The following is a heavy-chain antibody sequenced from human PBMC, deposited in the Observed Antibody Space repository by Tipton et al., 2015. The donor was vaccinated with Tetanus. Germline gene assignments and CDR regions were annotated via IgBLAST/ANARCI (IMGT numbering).Heavy chain of an antibody. CDR2: IKNKADGGTK. D-gene: IGHD1-26*01. CDR3: AATGIVGSGYRVDY. CDR1: GLFFKNAW. V-gene: IGHV3-15*06. Sequence: SLRLSCATSGLFFKNAWMNWVRQAPGKGLEWVGLIKNKADGGTKNYSARVKDKFSISRDDLKDTRFLQMSRHKTGDTVADYCAATGIVGSGYRVDYWGRGTLVVVSS. J-gene: IGHJ4*02.